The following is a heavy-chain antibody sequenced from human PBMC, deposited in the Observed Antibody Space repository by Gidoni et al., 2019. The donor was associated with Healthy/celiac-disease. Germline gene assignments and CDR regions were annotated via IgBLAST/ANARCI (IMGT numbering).Heavy chain of an antibody. V-gene: IGHV1-8*01. J-gene: IGHJ5*02. Sequence: QVQLVQSGAEGKKPGASVKDSCKASGYTFTRYDSNGVRQATGQGLEWMGWMNPKSSITGSAQKFQGSVTLTRTTSLRTAYMELRSLRSEDTAVYYCARGCVVRCGEAPGRASWGQGTLVTVSS. D-gene: IGHD2-15*01. CDR1: GYTFTRYD. CDR3: ARGCVVRCGEAPGRAS. CDR2: MNPKSSIT.